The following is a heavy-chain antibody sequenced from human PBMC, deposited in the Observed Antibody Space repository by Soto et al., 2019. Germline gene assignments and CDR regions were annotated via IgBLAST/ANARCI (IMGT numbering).Heavy chain of an antibody. J-gene: IGHJ4*02. V-gene: IGHV4-61*01. CDR2: IYYSGST. D-gene: IGHD3-3*01. CDR3: ASIDFWSGYDY. CDR1: GGSVSSGSYY. Sequence: QVQLQESGPGLVKPSETLSLTCTVSGGSVSSGSYYWSWIRQPPGKGLEWIGYIYYSGSTNYNPSLKSRVTISVDTAKNQCSLKLSSVTAADTAVYYCASIDFWSGYDYWGQGTLVTVSS.